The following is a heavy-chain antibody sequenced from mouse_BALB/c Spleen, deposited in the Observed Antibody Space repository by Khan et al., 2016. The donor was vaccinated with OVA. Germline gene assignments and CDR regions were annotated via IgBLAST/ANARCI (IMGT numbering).Heavy chain of an antibody. CDR3: ARQPYYHYNIMDY. V-gene: IGHV2-6-1*01. CDR2: IWSDGST. Sequence: QVQLKESGPGLVAPSQSLSITCTISGFSLTNYGIHWVRQPPGKGLEWLVVIWSDGSTTYNSAPKSRLTISKDNSKSQVFLKMNSLQTDDTAVYFCARQPYYHYNIMDYWGQGTSVTVSS. D-gene: IGHD2-10*01. J-gene: IGHJ4*01. CDR1: GFSLTNYG.